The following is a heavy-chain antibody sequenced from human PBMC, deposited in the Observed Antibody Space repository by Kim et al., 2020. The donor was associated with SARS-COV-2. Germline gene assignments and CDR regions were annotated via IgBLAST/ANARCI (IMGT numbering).Heavy chain of an antibody. CDR3: AKDRAVHNWNAHYYYYYGMDV. J-gene: IGHJ6*02. Sequence: GGSLRLSCAASGFTFSSYGMHWVRQAPGKGLEWVAVISYDGSNKYYADSVKGRFTISRDNSKNTLYLQMNSLRAEDTAVYYCAKDRAVHNWNAHYYYYYGMDVWGQGTTVTVSS. D-gene: IGHD1-1*01. V-gene: IGHV3-30*18. CDR1: GFTFSSYG. CDR2: ISYDGSNK.